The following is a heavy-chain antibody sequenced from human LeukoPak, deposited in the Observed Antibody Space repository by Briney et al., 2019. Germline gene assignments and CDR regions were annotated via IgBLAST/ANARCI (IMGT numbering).Heavy chain of an antibody. CDR1: GGSISSYY. Sequence: SETLSLTCTVSGGSISSYYWSWIRQPPGKGLEWIGYIYYSGSTNYNPSLKSRVTMSVDMSKNQFSLKLSSVTAADTAVYYCARGYSSGWLFDYWGQGTLVTVSS. CDR2: IYYSGST. J-gene: IGHJ4*02. V-gene: IGHV4-59*01. CDR3: ARGYSSGWLFDY. D-gene: IGHD6-19*01.